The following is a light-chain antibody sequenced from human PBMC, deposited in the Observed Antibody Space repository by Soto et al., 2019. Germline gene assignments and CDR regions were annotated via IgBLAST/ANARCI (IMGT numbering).Light chain of an antibody. V-gene: IGLV1-44*01. Sequence: QSVLTQSPSVSGAPRQSVNISCSGSSSNIGSNTVTWYQQLPGTAPKLLMYGTDQRPSGVPDRFSGSKSGTSASLAISGLLSEDESDYFCAAWDDSLNGHVAFGGGTKLTVL. CDR2: GTD. CDR3: AAWDDSLNGHVA. J-gene: IGLJ2*01. CDR1: SSNIGSNT.